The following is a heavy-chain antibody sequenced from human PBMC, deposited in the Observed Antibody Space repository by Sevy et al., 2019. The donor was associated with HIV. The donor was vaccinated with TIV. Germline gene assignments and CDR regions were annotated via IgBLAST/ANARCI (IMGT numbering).Heavy chain of an antibody. Sequence: SETLSLTCAVYGGSFSGYYWSWIRQPPGKGLEWIGEINHSGSTNYNPSLKSRVTISVDTSKNQFSLKLSSVTAADTAVYYCARGFASRVLRFLPAVWGQGTLVTVSS. J-gene: IGHJ4*02. CDR3: ARGFASRVLRFLPAV. D-gene: IGHD3-3*01. CDR2: INHSGST. V-gene: IGHV4-34*01. CDR1: GGSFSGYY.